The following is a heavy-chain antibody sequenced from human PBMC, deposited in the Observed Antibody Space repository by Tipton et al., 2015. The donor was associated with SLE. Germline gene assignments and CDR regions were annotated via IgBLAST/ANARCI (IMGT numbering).Heavy chain of an antibody. CDR1: GFTFDDYG. D-gene: IGHD6-13*01. V-gene: IGHV3-20*04. J-gene: IGHJ4*02. CDR2: INWNGGST. CDR3: AKDIRGGGIAEGFDY. Sequence: SLRLSCAASGFTFDDYGMSWVRQAPGKGLEWVSGINWNGGSTGYADSVKGRFTISRDNAKNSLYLQMNSLRAEDTALYYCAKDIRGGGIAEGFDYWGQGTLVTVSS.